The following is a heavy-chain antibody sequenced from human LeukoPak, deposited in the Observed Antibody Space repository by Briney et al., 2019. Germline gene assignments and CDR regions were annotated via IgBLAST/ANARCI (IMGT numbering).Heavy chain of an antibody. CDR1: GFTFSSYS. V-gene: IGHV3-21*01. Sequence: PGGSLRLSCAASGFTFSSYSMNWVRQAPGKGLEWVSSISSSSSYIYYADSVKGRFTISRDNAKNSLYLQMNSLRAEDTAVYYCARSPGVYYDFWSGTINWFDPWGQGTLVTVSS. J-gene: IGHJ5*02. CDR2: ISSSSSYI. CDR3: ARSPGVYYDFWSGTINWFDP. D-gene: IGHD3-3*01.